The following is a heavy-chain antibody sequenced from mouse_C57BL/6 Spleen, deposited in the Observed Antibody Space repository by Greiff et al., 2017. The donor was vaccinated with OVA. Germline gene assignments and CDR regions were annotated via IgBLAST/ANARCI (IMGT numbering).Heavy chain of an antibody. CDR1: GYSITSGYY. Sequence: EVKLVESGPGLVKPSQSLSLTCSVTGYSITSGYYWNWIRQFPGNKLEWMGYISDDGGNNYNPSLKNRIHITRDTSKNHFFLKLNSVTTEDTATYYCARGGYDYDDYAMYYWGQGTSVTVSS. V-gene: IGHV3-6*01. CDR3: ARGGYDYDDYAMYY. J-gene: IGHJ4*01. D-gene: IGHD2-4*01. CDR2: ISDDGGN.